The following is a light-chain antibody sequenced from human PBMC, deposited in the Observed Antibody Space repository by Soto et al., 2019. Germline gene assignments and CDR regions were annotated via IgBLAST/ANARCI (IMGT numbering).Light chain of an antibody. V-gene: IGKV1-5*01. CDR3: QSYRNFSWT. Sequence: DIQMTQSPSSLSAAVGDIVTITCQASRGISSYLAWYQQKPGKAPKFLMYDVSTLESGVPLRFSGSGSGTEFTLTINSLQPDDFATYYCQSYRNFSWTFGQGTKVDI. CDR1: RGISSY. CDR2: DVS. J-gene: IGKJ1*01.